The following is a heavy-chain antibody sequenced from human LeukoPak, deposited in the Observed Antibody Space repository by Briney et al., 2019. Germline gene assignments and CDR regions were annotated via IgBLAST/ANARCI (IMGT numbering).Heavy chain of an antibody. Sequence: SETLSLTCTVSGGSISSYYWSWIRQPPGKGMEWIGYIYYSGSTNYNPSLKSRVTISVDTSKNQFSLKLSSVTAADTAVYYCARETLSDFWSGYYSWGQGTLVTVSS. V-gene: IGHV4-59*01. J-gene: IGHJ4*02. CDR3: ARETLSDFWSGYYS. CDR2: IYYSGST. CDR1: GGSISSYY. D-gene: IGHD3-3*01.